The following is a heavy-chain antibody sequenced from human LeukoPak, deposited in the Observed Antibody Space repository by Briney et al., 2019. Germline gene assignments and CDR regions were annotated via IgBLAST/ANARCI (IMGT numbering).Heavy chain of an antibody. CDR3: ARDRSGSYTGSDY. CDR2: INPNSGGT. Sequence: AAVKVFCKASGYTFTGYYMHWVRQAPGQGLEWMGWINPNSGGTNYAQKFQGRVTMTRDTSISTAYMELSRLRSDDTAVYYCARDRSGSYTGSDYWGQGTLVTVAS. CDR1: GYTFTGYY. J-gene: IGHJ4*02. D-gene: IGHD1-26*01. V-gene: IGHV1-2*02.